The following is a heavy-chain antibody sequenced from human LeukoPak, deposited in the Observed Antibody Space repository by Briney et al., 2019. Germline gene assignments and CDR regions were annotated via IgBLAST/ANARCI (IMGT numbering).Heavy chain of an antibody. V-gene: IGHV3-23*01. CDR3: ARGPAGYSGYEIQTSSRYYGMDV. CDR1: GFTFSSYA. D-gene: IGHD5-12*01. J-gene: IGHJ6*02. CDR2: ISGSGGST. Sequence: GGSLRLSCAASGFTFSSYAMSWVRQAPGKGLEWVSAISGSGGSTYYADSVKGRFTISRDNSKNTLYLQMNSLRAEDTAVYYCARGPAGYSGYEIQTSSRYYGMDVWGQGTTVTVSS.